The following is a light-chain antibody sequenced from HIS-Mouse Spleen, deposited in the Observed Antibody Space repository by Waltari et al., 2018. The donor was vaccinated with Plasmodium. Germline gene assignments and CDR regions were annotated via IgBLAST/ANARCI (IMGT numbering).Light chain of an antibody. V-gene: IGLV3-1*01. Sequence: SYELTQPPSVSVSTGQTASITCSGDKLGAKYACWYQQKPGQSPVLVIYQDSKRPSGIPERFSGSNSGNTATLTISGTQAMDEADYYCQAWDSSTVVFGGGTKLTVL. CDR3: QAWDSSTVV. CDR2: QDS. J-gene: IGLJ2*01. CDR1: KLGAKY.